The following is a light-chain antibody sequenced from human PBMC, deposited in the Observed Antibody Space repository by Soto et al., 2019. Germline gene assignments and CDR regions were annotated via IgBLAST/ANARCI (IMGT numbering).Light chain of an antibody. CDR3: SSYADSKMVV. Sequence: QSALTQPPSASGSPGHSVTISCTGTSSDVGGYNYVSWYQQHPGKATRLMIYEVNQRPSGVPDRFSGSKSGNTASLTVSGLQAEDEADYYCSSYADSKMVVFGGGTKVTVL. V-gene: IGLV2-8*01. CDR1: SSDVGGYNY. CDR2: EVN. J-gene: IGLJ2*01.